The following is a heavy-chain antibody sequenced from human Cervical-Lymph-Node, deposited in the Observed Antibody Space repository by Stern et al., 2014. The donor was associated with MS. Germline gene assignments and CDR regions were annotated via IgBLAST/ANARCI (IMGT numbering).Heavy chain of an antibody. J-gene: IGHJ6*02. CDR3: AREVAGHRLGMMDV. CDR2: INPSGGST. Sequence: VQLVQSWAEVKKPGASVKVSCKASGNTFTSYQMHWVRQIPGQGLEWMGIINPSGGSTSYAQKFQGRVTMTRDTSTSTVYMELSSLRSEDTAVYYCAREVAGHRLGMMDVWGQGTTVTVSS. V-gene: IGHV1-46*01. CDR1: GNTFTSYQ. D-gene: IGHD6-19*01.